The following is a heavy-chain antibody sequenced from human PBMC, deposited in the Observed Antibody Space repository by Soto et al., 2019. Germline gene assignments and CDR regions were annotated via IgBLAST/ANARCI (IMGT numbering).Heavy chain of an antibody. J-gene: IGHJ4*02. V-gene: IGHV3-30-3*01. Sequence: LRLSCAASGFTFSSYAMHWVRQAPGKGLEWVAVISYDGSNKYYADSVKGRFTISRDNSKNTLYLQMNSLRAEDTAVYYCARDVVAVPRYYFDYWGQGTLVTVSS. D-gene: IGHD2-15*01. CDR2: ISYDGSNK. CDR3: ARDVVAVPRYYFDY. CDR1: GFTFSSYA.